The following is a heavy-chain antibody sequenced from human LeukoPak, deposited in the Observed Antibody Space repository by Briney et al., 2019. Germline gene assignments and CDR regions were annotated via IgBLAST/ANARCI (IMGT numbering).Heavy chain of an antibody. CDR2: IKQDGSEK. CDR1: GFTFSNYW. D-gene: IGHD3-22*01. V-gene: IGHV3-7*01. Sequence: GGSLGLSCAASGFTFSNYWMSWVRQAPGKGLEWVANIKQDGSEKYYVDSVKGRFTISRDNAKNSLYLQMNSLRAEDTAVYYCARDNWEYYYVSTGYMDYWGQGTLVTVSS. CDR3: ARDNWEYYYVSTGYMDY. J-gene: IGHJ4*02.